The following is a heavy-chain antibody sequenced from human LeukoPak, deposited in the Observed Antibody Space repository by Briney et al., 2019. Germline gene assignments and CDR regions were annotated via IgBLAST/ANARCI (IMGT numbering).Heavy chain of an antibody. Sequence: SETLSLTCTVSDGSISSYYWSWIRQPAGKGLEWIGRIYTSGSTNYNPSPKSRVTMSVDTSKNQFFLKLSSVTAADTAVYYCARNDYGSGSYRHYRDAFDIWGQGTMVTVSS. J-gene: IGHJ3*02. CDR3: ARNDYGSGSYRHYRDAFDI. V-gene: IGHV4-4*07. D-gene: IGHD3-10*01. CDR1: DGSISSYY. CDR2: IYTSGST.